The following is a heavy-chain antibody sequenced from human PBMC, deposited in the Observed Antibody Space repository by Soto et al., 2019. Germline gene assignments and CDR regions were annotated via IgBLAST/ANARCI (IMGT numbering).Heavy chain of an antibody. Sequence: SETLSLTCTVYGGSFNDYFWTWIRRPPGKGLEWIGEIKHGGSTNYNLSLKSRVTISLDTSKNQFSLKLTSVTAADTAVYYCARGPPINYYGIGGYYYFDYWGQGTLVAVSS. V-gene: IGHV4-34*01. CDR1: GGSFNDYF. CDR2: IKHGGST. D-gene: IGHD3-22*01. CDR3: ARGPPINYYGIGGYYYFDY. J-gene: IGHJ4*02.